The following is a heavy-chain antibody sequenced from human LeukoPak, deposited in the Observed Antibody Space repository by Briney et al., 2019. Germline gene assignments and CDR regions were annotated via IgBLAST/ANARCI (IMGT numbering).Heavy chain of an antibody. Sequence: ASVKVSCKASGYTFTGYYMHWVRQAPGQGLEWMGWINPNSGGTNYAQKFQGRVTMTRDTSISTAYMELSRLRSDDTAVYYCARVGLISGYSSSWYWKEENFEYYFDYWGQGTLVTVSS. V-gene: IGHV1-2*02. D-gene: IGHD6-13*01. CDR3: ARVGLISGYSSSWYWKEENFEYYFDY. CDR1: GYTFTGYY. CDR2: INPNSGGT. J-gene: IGHJ4*02.